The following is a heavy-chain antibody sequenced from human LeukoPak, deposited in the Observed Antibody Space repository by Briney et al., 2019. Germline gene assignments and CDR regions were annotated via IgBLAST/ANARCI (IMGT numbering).Heavy chain of an antibody. Sequence: SETLSLTCTVSGGSISSSSYYWGWIRQPPGKGLEWIGSIYYSGSTYYNPSLKSRVTMSVDTSKNQFSLKLSSVTAADTAVYYCATRGIAVAGTGGYYFDYWGQGTLVTVSS. CDR2: IYYSGST. V-gene: IGHV4-39*01. D-gene: IGHD6-19*01. J-gene: IGHJ4*02. CDR1: GGSISSSSYY. CDR3: ATRGIAVAGTGGYYFDY.